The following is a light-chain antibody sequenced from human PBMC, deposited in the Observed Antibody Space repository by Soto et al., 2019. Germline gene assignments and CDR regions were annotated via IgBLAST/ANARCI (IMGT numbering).Light chain of an antibody. Sequence: QSVLTQPPSLSGDPGQRVTISCTGSSSDIGAGSEVHWYQQLPGTAPKLLIFGSTNRPSGVPDRFSGSKSATSASLAITGLQAEDEADYYCQSYDNSLSAYVFGTGTKLTVL. CDR2: GST. J-gene: IGLJ1*01. CDR1: SSDIGAGSE. CDR3: QSYDNSLSAYV. V-gene: IGLV1-40*01.